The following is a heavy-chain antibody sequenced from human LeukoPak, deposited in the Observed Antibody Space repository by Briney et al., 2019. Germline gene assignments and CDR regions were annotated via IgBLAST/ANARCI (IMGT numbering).Heavy chain of an antibody. D-gene: IGHD3-10*01. CDR1: GGTFSSYA. V-gene: IGHV1-69*13. J-gene: IGHJ4*02. Sequence: ASVKVSCKASGGTFSSYAISWVRQAPGQGLEWMGGIIPIFGTANYAQKFQGRVTITADESTSTAYMELSSLRSEDTAVYYCARARDYYYGSGDQDYWGQGTLVTVSS. CDR3: ARARDYYYGSGDQDY. CDR2: IIPIFGTA.